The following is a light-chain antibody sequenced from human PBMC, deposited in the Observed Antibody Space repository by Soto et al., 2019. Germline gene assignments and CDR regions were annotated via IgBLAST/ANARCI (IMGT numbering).Light chain of an antibody. CDR2: GAY. Sequence: EIILTQSPDTLSLSPGESATLSCRDSQTVSSNYLAWCQQRPGQAPRLLIYGAYSRATGIPDRFSGSGSGTDFTLTISRLEPEDFAVYYCQQYGSSPPLTCGGGTKVDIK. CDR3: QQYGSSPPLT. CDR1: QTVSSNY. V-gene: IGKV3-20*01. J-gene: IGKJ4*01.